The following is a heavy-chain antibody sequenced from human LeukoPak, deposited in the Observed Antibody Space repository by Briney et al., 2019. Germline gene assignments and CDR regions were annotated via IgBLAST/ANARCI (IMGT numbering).Heavy chain of an antibody. D-gene: IGHD3-10*01. CDR3: ARVEEGITMVRGDHYYYYYMDV. V-gene: IGHV4-4*07. CDR2: IYTSGST. Sequence: SETLSLTCTVSGGSISSYYWSWIRQPAGKGLEWIGRIYTSGSTNYNPSLKSRVTMSVDTSKNQFSLKLSSVTAADTAVYYCARVEEGITMVRGDHYYYYYMDVWGKGTMVTISS. J-gene: IGHJ6*03. CDR1: GGSISSYY.